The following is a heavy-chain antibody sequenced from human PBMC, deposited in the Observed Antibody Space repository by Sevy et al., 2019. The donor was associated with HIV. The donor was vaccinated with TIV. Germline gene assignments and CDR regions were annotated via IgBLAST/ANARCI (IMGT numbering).Heavy chain of an antibody. Sequence: SETLSLTCTVSGSSISSYYWSWIRQPAGKGLEWIGRIYTSGSTNYNPSLKSRVTMSVDTSKNQFSLKLSSVTAADTAVYYCARDGFQVVAATDLWRWFDPWGQGTLVTVSS. V-gene: IGHV4-4*07. D-gene: IGHD2-15*01. CDR3: ARDGFQVVAATDLWRWFDP. CDR1: GSSISSYY. CDR2: IYTSGST. J-gene: IGHJ5*02.